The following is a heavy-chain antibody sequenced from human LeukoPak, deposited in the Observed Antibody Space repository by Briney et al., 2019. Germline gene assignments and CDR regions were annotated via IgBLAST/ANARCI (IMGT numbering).Heavy chain of an antibody. CDR3: ARARGSSWDNWFDP. D-gene: IGHD6-13*01. CDR1: GYTFTSHD. CDR2: MNPNSGNT. V-gene: IGHV1-8*01. Sequence: ASVKVSCKASGYTFTSHDINWVRQATGQGLEWMGWMNPNSGNTGYAEKFQGWVTMTRDTSISTAYMELSRLRSDDTAVYYCARARGSSWDNWFDPWGQGTLVTVSS. J-gene: IGHJ5*02.